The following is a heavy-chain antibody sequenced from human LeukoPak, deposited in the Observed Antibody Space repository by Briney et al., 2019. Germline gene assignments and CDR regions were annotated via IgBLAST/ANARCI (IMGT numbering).Heavy chain of an antibody. V-gene: IGHV4-34*01. CDR1: GGSFSGYY. Sequence: SETLSLTCAVYGGSFSGYYWSWIRQPPGKGLEWIGEINHSGSTNYNPSLKSRVTISVDTSKNQSSLKLSSVTAADTAVYYCARGSIVVVPAAIGQRRVSIFDYWGQGTLVTVSS. CDR2: INHSGST. J-gene: IGHJ4*02. D-gene: IGHD2-2*01. CDR3: ARGSIVVVPAAIGQRRVSIFDY.